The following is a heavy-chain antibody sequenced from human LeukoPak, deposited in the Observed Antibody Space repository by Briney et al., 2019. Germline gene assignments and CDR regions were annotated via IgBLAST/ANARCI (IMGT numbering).Heavy chain of an antibody. J-gene: IGHJ4*02. CDR3: AKIEIAAAGGTFDY. CDR2: ISGSGGST. CDR1: GFTFSSYA. D-gene: IGHD6-13*01. V-gene: IGHV3-23*01. Sequence: GGSLRLSCAASGFTFSSYAMSWVRQAPGKGLEWVSAISGSGGSTYYADSVEGRFIISRDNSKNTLYLQMNSLRAEDTAVYYCAKIEIAAAGGTFDYWGQGTLVTVSS.